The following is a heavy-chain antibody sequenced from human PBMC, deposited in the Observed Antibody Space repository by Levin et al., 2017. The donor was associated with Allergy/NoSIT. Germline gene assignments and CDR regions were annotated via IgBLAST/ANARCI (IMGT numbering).Heavy chain of an antibody. V-gene: IGHV4-34*01. CDR1: GGSFSGYY. CDR2: INHSGST. J-gene: IGHJ4*02. D-gene: IGHD3-9*01. CDR3: ARGGRYFDWRRWFHHFDY. Sequence: SETLSLTCAVYGGSFSGYYWSWIRQPPGKGLEWIGEINHSGSTNYNPSLKSRVTISVDTSKNQFSLKLSSVTAADTAVYYCARGGRYFDWRRWFHHFDYWGQGTLVTVSS.